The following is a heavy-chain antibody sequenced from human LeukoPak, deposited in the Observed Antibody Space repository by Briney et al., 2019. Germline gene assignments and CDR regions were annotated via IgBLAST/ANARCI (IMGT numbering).Heavy chain of an antibody. J-gene: IGHJ4*02. CDR1: GGTFISYA. D-gene: IGHD2-2*01. CDR2: IIPNSGGT. CDR3: ARSDIVVVPASGAFDY. Sequence: GASVKVSFKASGGTFISYAISWVRQAPGQGLEWMGGIIPNSGGTNYAQKFQGRVTMTRDTSISTAYMELSRLRSDDTAVYYCARSDIVVVPASGAFDYWGQGTLVTVSS. V-gene: IGHV1-2*02.